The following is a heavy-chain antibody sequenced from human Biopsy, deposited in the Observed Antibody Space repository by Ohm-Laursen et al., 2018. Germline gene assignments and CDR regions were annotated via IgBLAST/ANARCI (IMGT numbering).Heavy chain of an antibody. J-gene: IGHJ4*02. V-gene: IGHV1-2*02. D-gene: IGHD6-19*01. CDR3: ARDKYRSWNYFDN. CDR1: GYTFSGYY. CDR2: INPDSGVT. Sequence: SVKVSCNASGYTFSGYYMHWVRQAPGQGLEWMGWINPDSGVTNYAQKFQGRVTMTRDTSISTAYMELSRLGSDDTAVYYCARDKYRSWNYFDNWGQGSLVTVSS.